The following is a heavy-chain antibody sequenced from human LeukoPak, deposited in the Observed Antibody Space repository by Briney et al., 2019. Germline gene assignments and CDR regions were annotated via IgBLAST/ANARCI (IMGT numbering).Heavy chain of an antibody. CDR3: ARSGSHSFMVD. CDR1: GFTFSSYA. Sequence: PGGSLRLSCEASGFTFSSYAMNWVRQAPGKGLERVSAITPSGDSTYYADSVKGRFTISRDNAKNTLYVQMNSLRAEDTAVYYCARSGSHSFMVDWGPGILVTVSS. D-gene: IGHD1-26*01. CDR2: ITPSGDST. J-gene: IGHJ4*02. V-gene: IGHV3-23*01.